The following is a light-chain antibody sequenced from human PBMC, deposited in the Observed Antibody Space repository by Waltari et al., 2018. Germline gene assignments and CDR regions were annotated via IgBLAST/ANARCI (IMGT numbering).Light chain of an antibody. J-gene: IGLJ1*01. CDR1: SRDVGGYPY. Sequence: QSALTQPAPVSGSPGQSITISCTGTSRDVGGYPYVSWYQQHPGKAPKLMIYDVSNRPSGVSNRFSGSKSGNTASLTISGLQAEDEADYYCSSYTSSSTLGFGTGTKVTVL. V-gene: IGLV2-14*03. CDR3: SSYTSSSTLG. CDR2: DVS.